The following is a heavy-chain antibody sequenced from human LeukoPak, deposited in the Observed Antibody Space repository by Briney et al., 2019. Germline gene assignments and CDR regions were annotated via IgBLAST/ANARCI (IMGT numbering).Heavy chain of an antibody. Sequence: PSETLSLTCTVSGGSISSTTYYRGWIRQSPGKGLEWIGSIYYSGTTYYSPSLKSRVAISIDTSKNQLSLKLSSVTAADTAFYYCARGGSGFVVDYWGQGTLVTVSS. CDR2: IYYSGTT. D-gene: IGHD3-10*01. V-gene: IGHV4-39*07. J-gene: IGHJ4*02. CDR3: ARGGSGFVVDY. CDR1: GGSISSTTYY.